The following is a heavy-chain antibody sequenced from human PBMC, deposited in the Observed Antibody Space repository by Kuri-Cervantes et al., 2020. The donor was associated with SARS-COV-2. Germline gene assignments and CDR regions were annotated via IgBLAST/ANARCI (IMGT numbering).Heavy chain of an antibody. CDR1: GGTFSSYA. CDR3: ARDQTRSGWTFLFDS. CDR2: IIPIFGTA. Sequence: SVKVSCKASGGTFSSYAISWVRQAPGQGLEWMGGIIPIFGTANYAQKFQGRVTITADESTSTAYMELSSLRSEDTAVYYCARDQTRSGWTFLFDSWGQGTLVTVS. D-gene: IGHD6-19*01. J-gene: IGHJ4*02. V-gene: IGHV1-69*13.